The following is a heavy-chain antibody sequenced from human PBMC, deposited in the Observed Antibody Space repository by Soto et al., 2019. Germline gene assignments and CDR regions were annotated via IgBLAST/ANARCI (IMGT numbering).Heavy chain of an antibody. CDR1: GGTFSSYA. J-gene: IGHJ5*02. CDR3: AREPGTTGTTTGWFDP. D-gene: IGHD1-1*01. V-gene: IGHV1-69*06. Sequence: QVQLVQSGAEVKKPGSSVKVSCKASGGTFSSYAISWVRQAPGQGLEWMGGIIPIFGTANYAQKFQGRVTITADKSTSTAYTELSSLRSEDTAVYYCAREPGTTGTTTGWFDPWGQGTLVTVSS. CDR2: IIPIFGTA.